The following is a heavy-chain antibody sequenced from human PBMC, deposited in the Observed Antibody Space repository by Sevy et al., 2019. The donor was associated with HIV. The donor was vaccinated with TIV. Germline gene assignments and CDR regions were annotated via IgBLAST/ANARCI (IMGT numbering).Heavy chain of an antibody. CDR3: AWILHYYYGMDV. J-gene: IGHJ6*02. D-gene: IGHD2-2*03. CDR2: IYSGGST. CDR1: GFTVSSDY. Sequence: GGSLRLSCAASGFTVSSDYMSWVRQAPGKGLEYVSVIYSGGSTYYADSVKGRFTISRDNSKNMLFLQMNSLRAEDTAVYYCAWILHYYYGMDVWGQGTTVTVSS. V-gene: IGHV3-53*01.